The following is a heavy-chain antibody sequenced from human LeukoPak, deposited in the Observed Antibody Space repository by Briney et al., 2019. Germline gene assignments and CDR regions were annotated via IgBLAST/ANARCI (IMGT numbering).Heavy chain of an antibody. J-gene: IGHJ5*02. CDR1: GGSISSYY. CDR2: IYTSGST. Sequence: SGTLSLTCTVSGGSISSYYWSWIRQPAGKGLEWIGRIYTSGSTNYNPSLKSRVTMSVDTSKNQFSLKLSSVTAADTAVYYCARTYDFWSGRWFDPWGQGTLVTVSS. CDR3: ARTYDFWSGRWFDP. V-gene: IGHV4-4*07. D-gene: IGHD3-3*01.